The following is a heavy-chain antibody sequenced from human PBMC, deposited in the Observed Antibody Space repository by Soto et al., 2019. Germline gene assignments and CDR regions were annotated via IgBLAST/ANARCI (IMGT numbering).Heavy chain of an antibody. CDR1: GFTFSSYA. J-gene: IGHJ3*02. V-gene: IGHV3-23*01. CDR3: AKDDDWGYSRYAFDI. Sequence: GESLKISCAASGFTFSSYAMSWVRQAPGKGLEWVSAISGSGGSTYYADSVKGRFTISRDNSKNTLYLQMNSLRAEDTAVYYCAKDDDWGYSRYAFDIWGQGTMVTVSS. CDR2: ISGSGGST. D-gene: IGHD5-18*01.